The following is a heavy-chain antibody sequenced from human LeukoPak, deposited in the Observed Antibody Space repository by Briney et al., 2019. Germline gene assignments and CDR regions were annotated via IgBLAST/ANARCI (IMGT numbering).Heavy chain of an antibody. CDR2: ISAYNGNT. CDR3: ARNPVQLERRDAFDI. CDR1: GYTFTSYG. V-gene: IGHV1-18*01. Sequence: ASVKVSCKASGYTFTSYGISWVRQAPGQGLEWMGWISAYNGNTNYAQKLQGRVTMTTDTSTSTAYMELRSLRSDDTAVYYCARNPVQLERRDAFDIWGQGTMVTVSP. D-gene: IGHD1-1*01. J-gene: IGHJ3*02.